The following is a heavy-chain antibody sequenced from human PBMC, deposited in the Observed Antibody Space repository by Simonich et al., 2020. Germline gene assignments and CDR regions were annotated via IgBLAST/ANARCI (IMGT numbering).Heavy chain of an antibody. CDR1: GGSFSGYY. J-gene: IGHJ4*02. V-gene: IGHV4-34*01. CDR3: ARHLQLGPFDY. CDR2: NNNSGST. D-gene: IGHD1-1*01. Sequence: QVQLQQWGAGLLKPSETLSLTCAVYGGSFSGYYWSWIRQPPGKGLEWIGENNNSGSTNNNPSLKSRVTISVDTSKNQFSLKLSSVTAADTTVYYCARHLQLGPFDYWGQGTLVTVSS.